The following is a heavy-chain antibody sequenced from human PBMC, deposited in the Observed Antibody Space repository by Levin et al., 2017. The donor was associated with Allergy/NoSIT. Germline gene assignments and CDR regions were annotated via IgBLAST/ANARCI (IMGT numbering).Heavy chain of an antibody. CDR3: ARSRSQGYCSGGTCSLYYYYGMDV. V-gene: IGHV3-74*01. D-gene: IGHD2-15*01. J-gene: IGHJ6*02. CDR1: GFTFSSYW. Sequence: LSLTCAASGFTFSSYWMHWVRQAPGKGLVWVSRINSDGSSKFYADSVKGRFTISRDNAKNTLYLQINSLRAEDTAVYYCARSRSQGYCSGGTCSLYYYYGMDVWGQGTTVTVSS. CDR2: INSDGSSK.